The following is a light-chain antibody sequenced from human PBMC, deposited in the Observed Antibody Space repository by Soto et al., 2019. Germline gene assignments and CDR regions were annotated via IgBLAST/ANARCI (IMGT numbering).Light chain of an antibody. Sequence: DIQITQSPSSLSASVGDRVIITCRASQSISIYLNWYTQKPGKAPKILIYAASSLQSGVPSRFSGSGAGTEFTLTISSLQPDDFETDYCQQYNSYTLTFGGGTQVDIK. CDR3: QQYNSYTLT. CDR2: AAS. J-gene: IGKJ4*01. CDR1: QSISIY. V-gene: IGKV1-16*01.